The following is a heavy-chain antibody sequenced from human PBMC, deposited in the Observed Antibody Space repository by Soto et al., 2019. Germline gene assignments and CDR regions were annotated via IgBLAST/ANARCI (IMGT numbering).Heavy chain of an antibody. CDR1: GLRLSDGW. V-gene: IGHV3-15*07. CDR3: TGRPKAGDAGVDALAY. D-gene: IGHD3-10*01. Sequence: EVRLGESGGGSVKPEGSLRLSCAASGLRLSDGWMNWVRQTPGKGLEWVGRIKSKGDGGAVDYAAPVNGRFTISRDDSENMLYLQMNNLKADDTGICYCTGRPKAGDAGVDALAYWGHGALVTVSS. J-gene: IGHJ4*01. CDR2: IKSKGDGGAV.